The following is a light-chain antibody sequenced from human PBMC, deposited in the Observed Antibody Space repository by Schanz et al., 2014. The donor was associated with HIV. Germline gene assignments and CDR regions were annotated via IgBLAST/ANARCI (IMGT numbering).Light chain of an antibody. V-gene: IGKV3-15*01. CDR1: QIIGTN. Sequence: EIVLTQSPATLSLSPGERATLSCRASQIIGTNLAWYQQRPGQTPRLLIYGASTRATGIPARFSGSGSGTEFTLTISSLQSDDFAIYYCQQYNRWWTFGQGTKVEMK. J-gene: IGKJ1*01. CDR2: GAS. CDR3: QQYNRWWT.